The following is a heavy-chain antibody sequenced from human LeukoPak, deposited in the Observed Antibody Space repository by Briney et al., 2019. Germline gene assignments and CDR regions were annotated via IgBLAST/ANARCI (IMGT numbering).Heavy chain of an antibody. V-gene: IGHV3-23*01. CDR1: GSSLSRYA. CDR2: ISDSGGST. CDR3: AKCRGSSWSDYFDY. Sequence: GGSLRLSCAVSGSSLSRYAMSWVRKAQGKGLEWVSAISDSGGSTYYADSVKGRFTISRDNSRNTLYLQRNTLRAEDTAVYYCAKCRGSSWSDYFDYWGQGTLVTVSS. D-gene: IGHD6-13*01. J-gene: IGHJ4*02.